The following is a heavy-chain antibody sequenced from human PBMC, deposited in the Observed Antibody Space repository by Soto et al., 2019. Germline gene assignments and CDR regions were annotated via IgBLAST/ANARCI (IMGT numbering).Heavy chain of an antibody. CDR2: ISGSGGST. J-gene: IGHJ6*02. CDR3: AKGNWTPEGPYYYYGMDV. V-gene: IGHV3-23*01. CDR1: GFTFSSYA. Sequence: GGSLRLSCAASGFTFSSYAMSWVRQAPGKGLEWVSAISGSGGSTYYADSVKGRFTISRDNSKNTLYLQMNSLRAEDTAVYYCAKGNWTPEGPYYYYGMDVWGQGTTVTVSS. D-gene: IGHD1-20*01.